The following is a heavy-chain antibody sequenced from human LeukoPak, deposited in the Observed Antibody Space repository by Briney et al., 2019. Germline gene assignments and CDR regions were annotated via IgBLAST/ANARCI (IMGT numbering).Heavy chain of an antibody. J-gene: IGHJ4*02. CDR3: AREGGFYRPLDY. CDR1: GGSVINTNW. CDR2: VHLDGRT. V-gene: IGHV4-4*02. D-gene: IGHD3-3*01. Sequence: SEPLSLTCGVSGGSVINTNWWTWVRQPPGKGLEWIGEVHLDGRTNYNPSLESRLTMSVDVSENQVSLKLTSVTAADTAVYYCAREGGFYRPLDYSGQGTLVTVSS.